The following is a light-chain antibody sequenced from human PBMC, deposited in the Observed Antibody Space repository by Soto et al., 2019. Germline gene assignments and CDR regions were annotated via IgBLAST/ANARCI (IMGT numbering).Light chain of an antibody. J-gene: IGLJ3*02. CDR3: ATWDSSLSAWL. CDR1: SSNIGNNY. CDR2: DNN. Sequence: QSVLTQSPSLSAAPGQTVTISCSGGSSNIGNNYVSWYQQVAGTTPKLLIFDNNKRPSGIPDRFSGSKSGTSATLGIAGLQTGDAADYYCATWDSSLSAWLFGGGTQLTV. V-gene: IGLV1-51*01.